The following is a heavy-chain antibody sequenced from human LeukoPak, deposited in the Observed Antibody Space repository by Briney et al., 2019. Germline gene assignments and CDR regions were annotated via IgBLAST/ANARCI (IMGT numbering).Heavy chain of an antibody. V-gene: IGHV1-2*02. CDR3: ARARIELEPTPFDY. D-gene: IGHD1-1*01. Sequence: ASVKVSCKSSGYTFTAYAMHWVRQAPGQGLEWMGWINPNSGGTNYAQKFQGRVTMTRDTSISTAYMELSRLRSDDTAVYYCARARIELEPTPFDYWGQGTLVTVSS. CDR1: GYTFTAYA. CDR2: INPNSGGT. J-gene: IGHJ4*02.